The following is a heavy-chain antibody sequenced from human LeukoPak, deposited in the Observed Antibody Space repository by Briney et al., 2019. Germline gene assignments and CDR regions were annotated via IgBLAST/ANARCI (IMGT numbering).Heavy chain of an antibody. V-gene: IGHV4-4*07. CDR1: GGSISSYY. Sequence: PSETLSLTCTVSGGSISSYYWSWIRQPAGKGPEWIGRIYTSGSTNYNPSLKSRVTMSVDTSKNQFSLKLSSVTAADTAVYYCARGRITIFGVAPYYFDYWGQGTLVTVSS. CDR2: IYTSGST. D-gene: IGHD3-3*01. J-gene: IGHJ4*02. CDR3: ARGRITIFGVAPYYFDY.